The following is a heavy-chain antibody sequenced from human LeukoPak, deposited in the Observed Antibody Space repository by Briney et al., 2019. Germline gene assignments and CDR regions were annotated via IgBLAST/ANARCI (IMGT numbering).Heavy chain of an antibody. Sequence: GGSLRLSCAASGFTFSDYYMSWIRQAPGKGLEWVSYISSSGSTMYYADSVKGRFTISRDNAKNSLYLQMNSLRAEDTAVYYCARVGLRFLEWLLLGHFDYWGQGTLVTVSS. J-gene: IGHJ4*02. CDR1: GFTFSDYY. V-gene: IGHV3-11*04. CDR3: ARVGLRFLEWLLLGHFDY. CDR2: ISSSGSTM. D-gene: IGHD3-3*01.